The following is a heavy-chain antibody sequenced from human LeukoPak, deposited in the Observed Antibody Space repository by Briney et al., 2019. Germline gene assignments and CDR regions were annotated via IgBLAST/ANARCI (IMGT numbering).Heavy chain of an antibody. D-gene: IGHD3-22*01. CDR1: GFTFSNYG. J-gene: IGHJ4*02. Sequence: GGSLRLSCVGSGFTFSNYGMSWVRQAPGKGLEWVSSISDTGGTPFYADSVKGRFTISKDNSKNTLYMRMSSLRAEDTAVYYCAKRRYDSSGHFDSWGQGTLVTVSS. V-gene: IGHV3-23*01. CDR2: ISDTGGTP. CDR3: AKRRYDSSGHFDS.